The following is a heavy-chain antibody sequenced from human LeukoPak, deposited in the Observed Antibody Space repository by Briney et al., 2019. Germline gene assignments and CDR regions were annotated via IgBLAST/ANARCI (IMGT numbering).Heavy chain of an antibody. CDR2: IRYDGSNK. V-gene: IGHV3-30*02. CDR1: GFTFSSYG. J-gene: IGHJ3*02. Sequence: GGSLRLSCAASGFTFSSYGMHWVRQAPGKGWEWVAFIRYDGSNKYYADSVKGPFTISRDNSKNTMYLQMNSLRAEDTAVYYCASGQGTSSWGDPTPDAFDIWGQGTMVTVSS. D-gene: IGHD2-2*01. CDR3: ASGQGTSSWGDPTPDAFDI.